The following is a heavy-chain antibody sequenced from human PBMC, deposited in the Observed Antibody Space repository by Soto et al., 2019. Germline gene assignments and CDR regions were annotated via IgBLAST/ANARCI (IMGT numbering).Heavy chain of an antibody. J-gene: IGHJ4*02. Sequence: QVQLRQSGPRLARPSGTLSLTCVVSGDSISSTHWWTWVRQTPGTGLEWIGEVYHTGSTKYNPSLKERVTISRSKSNNHLALNLKPLTAADTAVYYCATLPPRIVVTILPIPSWGQGTQVTVSS. V-gene: IGHV4-4*02. CDR2: VYHTGST. CDR1: GDSISSTHW. D-gene: IGHD2-21*01. CDR3: ATLPPRIVVTILPIPS.